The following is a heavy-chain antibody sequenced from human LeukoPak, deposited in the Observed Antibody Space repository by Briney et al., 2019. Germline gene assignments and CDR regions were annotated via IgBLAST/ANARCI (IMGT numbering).Heavy chain of an antibody. CDR2: ISSSSSYI. CDR1: GFTFSSYS. Sequence: GGSLRLSCAASGFTFSSYSMNWVRQAPGKGLEWVSSISSSSSYIYYADSVKGRFTISRDNAKNSLYLQMNSLRAEDTAVYYCARANKAYYGDYAPYYSDYWGQGTLVTVSS. J-gene: IGHJ4*02. D-gene: IGHD4-17*01. CDR3: ARANKAYYGDYAPYYSDY. V-gene: IGHV3-21*01.